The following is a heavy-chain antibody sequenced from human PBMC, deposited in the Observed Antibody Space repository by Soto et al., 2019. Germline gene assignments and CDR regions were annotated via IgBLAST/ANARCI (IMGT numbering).Heavy chain of an antibody. V-gene: IGHV3-74*01. J-gene: IGHJ3*02. Sequence: GGSLRLSCGASGFTFSSYWMHWVRQHPGQGLVWVSRINTDGSGTNYADSVKGRFTISRDNAKNTLHLQMNSLRAEDTAVYYCARAPSTLARGAFDIWGQGTMVTVSS. CDR3: ARAPSTLARGAFDI. CDR1: GFTFSSYW. D-gene: IGHD3-10*01. CDR2: INTDGSGT.